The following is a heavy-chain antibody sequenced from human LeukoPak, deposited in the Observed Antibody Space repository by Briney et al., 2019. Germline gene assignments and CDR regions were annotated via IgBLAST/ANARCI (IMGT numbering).Heavy chain of an antibody. J-gene: IGHJ4*02. Sequence: GGSLRLSCAASGFTFSSYEVNWVRQAPGKGLEWVSYISSSGSTIYYADSVKGRFTISRDNAKNSLYLQMNSLRAEDTAVYYCARVNGDYFDYWGQGTLVTVSS. D-gene: IGHD4-17*01. V-gene: IGHV3-48*03. CDR3: ARVNGDYFDY. CDR1: GFTFSSYE. CDR2: ISSSGSTI.